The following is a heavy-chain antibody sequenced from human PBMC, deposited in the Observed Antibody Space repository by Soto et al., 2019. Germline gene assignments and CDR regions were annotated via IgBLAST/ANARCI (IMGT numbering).Heavy chain of an antibody. V-gene: IGHV5-10-1*01. CDR3: ASIAALDYYGMDV. CDR2: IDPSDSYT. D-gene: IGHD6-6*01. Sequence: GESLKISCKGSGYSFTSYWISWGRQMPGKGLEWMGRIDPSDSYTNYSPSFQGHVTISADKSISTAYLQWSSLKASDTAMYYCASIAALDYYGMDVWGQGTTVTVSS. CDR1: GYSFTSYW. J-gene: IGHJ6*02.